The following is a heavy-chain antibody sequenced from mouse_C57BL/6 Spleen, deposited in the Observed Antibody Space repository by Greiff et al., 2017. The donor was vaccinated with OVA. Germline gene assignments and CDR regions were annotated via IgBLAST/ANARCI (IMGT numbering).Heavy chain of an antibody. V-gene: IGHV1-4*01. CDR1: GYTFTSYT. CDR2: INPSSGYT. D-gene: IGHD2-4*01. J-gene: IGHJ2*01. CDR3: ASGDYDNY. Sequence: QVQLQQSGAELARPGASVKLSCKASGYTFTSYTMHWVKQRPGQGLEWIGYINPSSGYTKYNQKFKDKATLTADKSSSTAYMQLSSLTSEDSAVYYCASGDYDNYWGQGTTLTVSS.